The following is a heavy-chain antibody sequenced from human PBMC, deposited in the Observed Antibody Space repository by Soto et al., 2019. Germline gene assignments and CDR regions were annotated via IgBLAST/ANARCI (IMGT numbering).Heavy chain of an antibody. CDR2: ISGSGGST. CDR1: GFTFYSYS. Sequence: GGSLRLSCAPPGFTFYSYSMSWVPQAPGKVLEWVSAISGSGGSTYYADSVKGRFTISRDNSKNTLYLQMNSLRAEDTAVYYCAKEGSGYDYYYYYGMDVWGQGTTVTVSS. J-gene: IGHJ6*02. D-gene: IGHD5-12*01. CDR3: AKEGSGYDYYYYYGMDV. V-gene: IGHV3-23*01.